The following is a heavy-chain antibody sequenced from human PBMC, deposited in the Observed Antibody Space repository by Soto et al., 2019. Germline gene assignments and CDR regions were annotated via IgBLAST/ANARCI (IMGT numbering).Heavy chain of an antibody. D-gene: IGHD1-26*01. V-gene: IGHV3-23*01. CDR2: VSGSGEST. J-gene: IGHJ3*01. CDR1: GFSISRYA. Sequence: GGSLRLSCVGSGFSISRYALSWVRRAPGKGLDWVSVVSGSGESTYYADSVKGRISVSRDNSKNTMYLQMTSLRVEDTALYYCAQHVTPTIITVRHRDAFDVWGRGTMVPASS. CDR3: AQHVTPTIITVRHRDAFDV.